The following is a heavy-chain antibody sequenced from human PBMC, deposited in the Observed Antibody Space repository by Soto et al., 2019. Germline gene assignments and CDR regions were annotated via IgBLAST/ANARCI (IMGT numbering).Heavy chain of an antibody. Sequence: TSETLSLTCTVSGGSIRSGCYYWSWIRQHPGKGLEWIGYIYYSGSTYYNPSLKSRVTTSVDTSKNQFSLKLSSVTAADTAVYYCARHFPNNYVFWSGYSPSKQTGMAVWAKGPRSPSP. V-gene: IGHV4-31*03. D-gene: IGHD3-3*01. J-gene: IGHJ6*02. CDR3: ARHFPNNYVFWSGYSPSKQTGMAV. CDR2: IYYSGST. CDR1: GGSIRSGCYY.